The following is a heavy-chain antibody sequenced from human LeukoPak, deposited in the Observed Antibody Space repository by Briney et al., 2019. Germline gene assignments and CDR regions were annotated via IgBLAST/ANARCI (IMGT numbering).Heavy chain of an antibody. D-gene: IGHD6-13*01. CDR1: GGSISSYY. V-gene: IGHV4-59*08. CDR3: VSSGIAAGPPAKYYYYYMDV. CDR2: IYYSGST. Sequence: SETLSLTCTVSGGSISSYYWSWIRQPPGKGLEWIGYIYYSGSTNYNPSLKSRVTISVDTSKNQFSLKLSSVTAADTAVYYCVSSGIAAGPPAKYYYYYMDVWGKGTTVTVSS. J-gene: IGHJ6*03.